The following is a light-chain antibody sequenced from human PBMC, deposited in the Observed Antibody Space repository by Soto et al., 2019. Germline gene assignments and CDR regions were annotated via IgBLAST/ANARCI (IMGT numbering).Light chain of an antibody. CDR2: KDS. V-gene: IGLV3-25*03. CDR1: ALPKQY. CDR3: QSADSSGPRV. J-gene: IGLJ2*01. Sequence: SYELTQPPSVSVSPGQTARITCSGDALPKQYAYWYQQEPGQAPVLVIYKDSERPSGIPERFSGSSSGTTVTLTISGVQAEDEADYYCQSADSSGPRVFGGGTKVTVL.